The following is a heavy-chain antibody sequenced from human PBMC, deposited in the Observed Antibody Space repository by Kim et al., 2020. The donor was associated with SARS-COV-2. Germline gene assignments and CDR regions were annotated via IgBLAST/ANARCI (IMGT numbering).Heavy chain of an antibody. D-gene: IGHD6-19*01. CDR2: IIPIFGTA. J-gene: IGHJ3*02. CDR1: GGTFSSYA. V-gene: IGHV1-69*13. CDR3: AMLTEEAVAGTVKDDAFDI. Sequence: SVKVSCKASGGTFSSYAISWVRQAPGQGLEWMGGIIPIFGTANYAQKFQGRVTITADESTSTAYMELSSLRSEDTAVYYCAMLTEEAVAGTVKDDAFDIWGQGTMVTVSS.